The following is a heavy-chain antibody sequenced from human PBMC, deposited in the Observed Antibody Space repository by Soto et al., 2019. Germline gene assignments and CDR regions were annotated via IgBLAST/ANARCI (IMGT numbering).Heavy chain of an antibody. J-gene: IGHJ4*02. D-gene: IGHD2-2*01. CDR3: ARDTSNSFDY. Sequence: HVQLLQSGGELKKPGASVKVSCNTSGFTFNTYFISWVRQAPGQGLEWMGWISPYNGNTKYGEKFQGRVTMTTDTITRTAYMELRNPRIDDTAVYYCARDTSNSFDYWGQGTLVTVSS. CDR1: GFTFNTYF. V-gene: IGHV1-18*01. CDR2: ISPYNGNT.